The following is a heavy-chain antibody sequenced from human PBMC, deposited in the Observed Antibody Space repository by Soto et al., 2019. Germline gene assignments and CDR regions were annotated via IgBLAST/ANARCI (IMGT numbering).Heavy chain of an antibody. V-gene: IGHV4-59*01. J-gene: IGHJ4*02. CDR3: ARAPQYYDYVWGSYQGFFDY. CDR2: IYYSGST. D-gene: IGHD3-16*02. Sequence: SETLSLTCSVSGGSISSYYWSWIRQPPGKGLEWIGYIYYSGSTNYNPSLKSRVTISVDTSKNQFSLKLSSVTAADTAVYYCARAPQYYDYVWGSYQGFFDYWGQGTLVTVSS. CDR1: GGSISSYY.